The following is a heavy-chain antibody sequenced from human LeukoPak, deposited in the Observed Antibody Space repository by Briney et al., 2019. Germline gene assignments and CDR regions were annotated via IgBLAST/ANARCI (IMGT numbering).Heavy chain of an antibody. D-gene: IGHD3-10*01. V-gene: IGHV3-30*18. CDR2: ISYDGSNK. Sequence: GRSLRLSCAASEFTFSSYDMHWVRQAPGKGLEWVAVISYDGSNKYYPDSVKGRFSISRDNSKNTLYLQMNSLRAEDTAVYYCAKDQSITMVRGVTYYFDYWGQGTLVTVSS. CDR3: AKDQSITMVRGVTYYFDY. J-gene: IGHJ4*02. CDR1: EFTFSSYD.